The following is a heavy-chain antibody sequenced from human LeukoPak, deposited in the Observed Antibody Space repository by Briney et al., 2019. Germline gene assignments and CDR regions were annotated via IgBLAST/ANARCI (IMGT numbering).Heavy chain of an antibody. D-gene: IGHD2-21*01. V-gene: IGHV1-69*05. CDR2: IIPIFGTA. CDR1: GGTFSSYA. J-gene: IGHJ5*02. CDR3: ARCGTYCGGDWFDP. Sequence: SVKVSCKASGGTFSSYAISWVRQAPGQGLEWMGRIIPIFGTANYAPKFQGRVTITTDESTSTAYMELSSLRSEDTAVYYCARCGTYCGGDWFDPWGQGTLVTVSS.